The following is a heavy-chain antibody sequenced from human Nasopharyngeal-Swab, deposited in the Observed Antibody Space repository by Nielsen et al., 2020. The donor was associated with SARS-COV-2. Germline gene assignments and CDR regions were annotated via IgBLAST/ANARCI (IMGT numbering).Heavy chain of an antibody. CDR1: GGSISSSSYY. D-gene: IGHD1-26*01. Sequence: SETLSLTCTVSGGSISSSSYYWSWIRQPPGKGLEWIGYIYYSGSTNYNPSLKSRVTISVDTSKNQFSLKLSSVTAADTAVYYCARALLWEPFDYWGQGTLVTVSS. CDR3: ARALLWEPFDY. CDR2: IYYSGST. J-gene: IGHJ4*02. V-gene: IGHV4-61*01.